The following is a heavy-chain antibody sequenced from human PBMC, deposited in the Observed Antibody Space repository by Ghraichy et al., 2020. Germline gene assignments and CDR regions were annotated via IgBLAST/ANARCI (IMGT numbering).Heavy chain of an antibody. Sequence: SETLSLTCAVYGGSLSGYYWSWIRQPPGKGLEWIGEINHSGSTNYNPSLKSRVTISVDTSKNQFSLKLSSVTAADTAIYYCARGPVATILGDYYYYGMDVWGQGTTVTGSS. CDR1: GGSLSGYY. D-gene: IGHD5-12*01. CDR2: INHSGST. CDR3: ARGPVATILGDYYYYGMDV. J-gene: IGHJ6*02. V-gene: IGHV4-34*01.